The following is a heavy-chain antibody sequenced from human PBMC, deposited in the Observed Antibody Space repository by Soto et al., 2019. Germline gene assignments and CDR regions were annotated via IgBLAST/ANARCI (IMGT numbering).Heavy chain of an antibody. CDR2: IYHSGST. J-gene: IGHJ6*02. Sequence: QVQLQESGPGLVKPSGTLSLTCAVSGGSISSSNWWSWVRQPPGKGLEWIGEIYHSGSTNYNPSLMHRLTISVDKSPTQFARKLGSVTAADPAVYYCARISGSYYYGMDVWGQGTTVTVSS. CDR3: ARISGSYYYGMDV. D-gene: IGHD1-26*01. V-gene: IGHV4-4*02. CDR1: GGSISSSNW.